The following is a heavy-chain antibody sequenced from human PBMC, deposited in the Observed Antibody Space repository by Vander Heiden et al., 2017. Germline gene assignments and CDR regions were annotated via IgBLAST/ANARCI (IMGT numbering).Heavy chain of an antibody. V-gene: IGHV3-33*01. D-gene: IGHD3-9*01. J-gene: IGHJ4*02. CDR1: GFTFSGYG. CDR3: ARGTTGYYRGSYFDY. Sequence: QVQLVESGGGVVQRGRALRLSCAASGFTFSGYGIHWVRQAPGKELEWVAVIWFDGTNKYYGDSVKGRFTISRDNSKNTVYLQMNSLRAEDTAVYYCARGTTGYYRGSYFDYWGQGTLVTASS. CDR2: IWFDGTNK.